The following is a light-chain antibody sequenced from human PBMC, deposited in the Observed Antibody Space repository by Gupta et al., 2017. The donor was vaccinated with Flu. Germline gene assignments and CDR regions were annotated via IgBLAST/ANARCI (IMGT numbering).Light chain of an antibody. CDR2: GAS. CDR3: QRYDSRHPWT. J-gene: IGKJ1*01. CDR1: EIVRSDT. V-gene: IGKV3-20*01. Sequence: RATLTSRASEIVRSDTLAWFQQKHGEAHRNLMFGASTRANGIPERFSGSGSGTDLTLTITRMVHEDYAVNYCQRYDSRHPWTFGQGTKVEIK.